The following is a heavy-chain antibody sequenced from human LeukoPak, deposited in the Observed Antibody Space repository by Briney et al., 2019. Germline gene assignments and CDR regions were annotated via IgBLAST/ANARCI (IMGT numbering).Heavy chain of an antibody. CDR1: GFTFSSNW. V-gene: IGHV3-74*01. J-gene: IGHJ4*02. D-gene: IGHD1-26*01. CDR2: INEDGSTT. CDR3: VRDLGGRSGH. Sequence: GGSLRLSCAASGFTFSSNWMHWVRQALGKGLVWVSRINEDGSTTNYADSVKGRSTIFRDNAKNTLYLQMNSLRAEDTAVYYCVRDLGGRSGHWGQGTLVTVSS.